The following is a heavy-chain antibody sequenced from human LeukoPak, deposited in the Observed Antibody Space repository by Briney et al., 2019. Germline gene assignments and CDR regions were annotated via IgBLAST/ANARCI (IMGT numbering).Heavy chain of an antibody. CDR2: ISAYNGQT. J-gene: IGHJ4*02. CDR1: GYTFTGYY. Sequence: ASVKVSCKASGYTFTGYYMHWVRQAPGQGLEWMGWISAYNGQTNYAQKLQGRVTMTTDTSTSTAYMELRSLRSDDTAVYYCARDSGTRTGYYFDYWGQGTLVTVSS. CDR3: ARDSGTRTGYYFDY. V-gene: IGHV1-18*04. D-gene: IGHD1-7*01.